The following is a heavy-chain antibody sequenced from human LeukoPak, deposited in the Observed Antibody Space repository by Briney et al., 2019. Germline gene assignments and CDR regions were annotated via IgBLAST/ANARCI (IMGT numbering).Heavy chain of an antibody. Sequence: GGSLRLSCAASGFTFSSYWMHWVRQAPGKGLVWVSRINSDGSSTSYADSVKGRFTISRDNAKNTLYLQMNSLRAEDTAVYYCARDSGWYHYYYGMDVWGQGTTVTVSS. CDR3: ARDSGWYHYYYGMDV. CDR1: GFTFSSYW. CDR2: INSDGSST. D-gene: IGHD6-19*01. V-gene: IGHV3-74*01. J-gene: IGHJ6*02.